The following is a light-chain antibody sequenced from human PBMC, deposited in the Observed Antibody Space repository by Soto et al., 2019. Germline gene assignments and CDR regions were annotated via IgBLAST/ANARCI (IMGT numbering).Light chain of an antibody. J-gene: IGKJ1*01. CDR3: MQTRQIPRT. Sequence: DIVMTQSPLSLPVTPGEPASLSCRSSQSLLQSDGYNSLDWYLQKPGQSPQLLIYLGSNRASGVPDRFSGSGSVTDFTLNISRVEAEDVAVYYCMQTRQIPRTFGQGTNVEIK. CDR1: QSLLQSDGYNS. CDR2: LGS. V-gene: IGKV2-28*01.